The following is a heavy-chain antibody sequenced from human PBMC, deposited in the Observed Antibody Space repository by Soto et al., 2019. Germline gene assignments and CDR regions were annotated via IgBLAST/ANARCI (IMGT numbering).Heavy chain of an antibody. Sequence: QVQLVQSGAEVKKPGSSVKVSCKASGGTFSSYAISWVRQAPGQGLEWMGGIIPIFGTANYAQKFQGRVTITADESTSTADMELSSLRSEDTAVYYCASPRGYCSGGSCYSVFDYWGQGTLVTVSS. CDR2: IIPIFGTA. CDR3: ASPRGYCSGGSCYSVFDY. CDR1: GGTFSSYA. J-gene: IGHJ4*02. V-gene: IGHV1-69*01. D-gene: IGHD2-15*01.